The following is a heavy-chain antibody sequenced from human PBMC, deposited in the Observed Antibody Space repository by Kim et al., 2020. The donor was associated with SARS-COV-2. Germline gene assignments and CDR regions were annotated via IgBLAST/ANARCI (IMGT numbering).Heavy chain of an antibody. CDR3: ARDLTAKREDYSYGSRDYYDYGMDV. J-gene: IGHJ6*01. CDR1: GFTVSSNY. V-gene: IGHV3-53*01. Sequence: GGSLRLSCAASGFTVSSNYMSWVRQAPGKGLEWVSVIYSGGSTYYADSVKGRFTISRDNSKNTLYLQMNSLRAEDTAVYYCARDLTAKREDYSYGSRDYYDYGMDVWGQGTTVTVSS. D-gene: IGHD5-18*01. CDR2: IYSGGST.